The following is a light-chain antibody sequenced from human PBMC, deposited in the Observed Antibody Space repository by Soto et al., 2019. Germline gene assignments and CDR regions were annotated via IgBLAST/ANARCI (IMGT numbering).Light chain of an antibody. V-gene: IGKV3-15*01. CDR1: QSIGTR. CDR2: SAS. Sequence: EVVMTQSPATLSVSPGERATLSCRASQSIGTRLAWYQQRPGQPPRLLIYSASARATGIPARFSASGSGTEFTLTISSLQSEDVAIYYCQQSNNWPRTFGQGTKVESK. CDR3: QQSNNWPRT. J-gene: IGKJ1*01.